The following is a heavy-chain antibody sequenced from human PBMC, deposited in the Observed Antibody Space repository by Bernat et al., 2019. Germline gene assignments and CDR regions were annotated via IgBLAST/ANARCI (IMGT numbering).Heavy chain of an antibody. J-gene: IGHJ4*02. CDR2: IYSGGST. Sequence: EVQLVKSGGGLVQPGGSLRLSCAASGFTVSSNYMSWVRQAPGKGLEWVSVIYSGGSTYYADSVKGRFTISRDNSKNTLYLQMNSLRAEDTAVYYCARARGYSYGYVDYWGQGTLVTVSS. CDR1: GFTVSSNY. CDR3: ARARGYSYGYVDY. D-gene: IGHD5-18*01. V-gene: IGHV3-66*01.